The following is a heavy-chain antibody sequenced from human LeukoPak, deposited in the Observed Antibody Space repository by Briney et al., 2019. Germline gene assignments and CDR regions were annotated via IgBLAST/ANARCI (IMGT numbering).Heavy chain of an antibody. J-gene: IGHJ4*02. CDR2: IIPIFGTA. V-gene: IGHV1-69*13. D-gene: IGHD3-3*01. CDR1: GGTFSSYA. Sequence: SVKVSCKASGGTFSSYAISWVRQAPGQGLEWMGGIIPIFGTANYAQKFQGRVTITADESTSTAYMELSSLRSEDTAVYYCASGVLYYEFLEWSLFPFDYWGQGTLVTVSS. CDR3: ASGVLYYEFLEWSLFPFDY.